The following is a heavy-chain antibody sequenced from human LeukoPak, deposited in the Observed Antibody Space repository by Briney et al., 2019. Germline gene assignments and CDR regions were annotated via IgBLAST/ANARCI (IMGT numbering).Heavy chain of an antibody. CDR3: ARLVSGSYADVFDI. V-gene: IGHV5-51*01. D-gene: IGHD1-26*01. CDR2: IYPGESET. Sequence: GESLQIPFKASGYRFTNNWISWVRQLPGKGLDWMGIIYPGESETRCSPSFQGQVTISLDKSITTAYLQWSSLKASDTAVYYCARLVSGSYADVFDIWGQGTMVTVSS. J-gene: IGHJ3*02. CDR1: GYRFTNNW.